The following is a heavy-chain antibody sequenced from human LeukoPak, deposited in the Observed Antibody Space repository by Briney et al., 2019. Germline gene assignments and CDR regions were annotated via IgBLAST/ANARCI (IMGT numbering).Heavy chain of an antibody. Sequence: PSETLSLTCTVSGDSISNSYWSWIRQPPGRGLEWIGYVYYTGGTNYNPSLKNRVSISVDTSKNQFSLKLSSVTAADTAVYYCARDPFSYYFDYWGQGTLVTVSS. J-gene: IGHJ4*02. V-gene: IGHV4-59*12. CDR3: ARDPFSYYFDY. CDR1: GDSISNSY. D-gene: IGHD3-16*01. CDR2: VYYTGGT.